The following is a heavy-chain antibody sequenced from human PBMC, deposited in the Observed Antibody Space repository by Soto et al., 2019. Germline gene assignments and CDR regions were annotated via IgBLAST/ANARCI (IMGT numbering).Heavy chain of an antibody. CDR3: FVCDSSGYYPYYFDY. D-gene: IGHD3-22*01. Sequence: GGSLRLSCAASGFTFSSYAMHWVRQAPGKGLEWVAVISYDGSNKYYADSVKGRFTISRDNSKNTLYLQMNSLRAEDTAVYYCFVCDSSGYYPYYFDYWGQGTLVTVSS. CDR1: GFTFSSYA. CDR2: ISYDGSNK. V-gene: IGHV3-30-3*01. J-gene: IGHJ4*02.